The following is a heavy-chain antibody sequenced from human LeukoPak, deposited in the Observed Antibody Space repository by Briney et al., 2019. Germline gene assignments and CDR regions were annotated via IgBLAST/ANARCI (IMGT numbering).Heavy chain of an antibody. CDR3: VQGPYLDY. V-gene: IGHV3-21*01. J-gene: IGHJ4*02. CDR2: ISSSSGYI. Sequence: GGSLRLSCAASGFTFSSYSMNWVRQAPGKGLEWVSSISSSSGYIYYADSVKGRFTVSRDNTKNSLYLQMNSLRAEDTAVYYCVQGPYLDYWGQGTLVTVSS. D-gene: IGHD2-21*01. CDR1: GFTFSSYS.